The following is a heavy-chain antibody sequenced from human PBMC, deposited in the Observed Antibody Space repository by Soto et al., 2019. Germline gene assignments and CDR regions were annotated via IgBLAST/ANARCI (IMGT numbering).Heavy chain of an antibody. CDR2: IYHTGSS. CDR1: GGSISSGGYY. V-gene: IGHV4-31*01. Sequence: PAETLSLTCTVSGGSISSGGYYWICIRQHPGKGLEWIGYIYHTGSSYYNKSLKSEVAISVDTSRNQFSLKVSSVTAADTAIYFCARTTSRYIYNWFDSWGQGTLVTVSS. D-gene: IGHD3-9*01. CDR3: ARTTSRYIYNWFDS. J-gene: IGHJ5*01.